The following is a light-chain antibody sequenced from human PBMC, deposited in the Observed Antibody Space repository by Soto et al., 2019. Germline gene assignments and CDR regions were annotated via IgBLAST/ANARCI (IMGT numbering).Light chain of an antibody. CDR2: RAS. CDR1: QNVGPW. V-gene: IGKV1-5*03. CDR3: KQCSTYRMFT. Sequence: DIQMTQFPSTLSASVGARVTISCRASQNVGPWGTWYQQKPGRPPKPLIYRASFLESGVPSGFNGSGSGTEFTLTVSSLQPDDFATYYCKQCSTYRMFTFGTGTRVDV. J-gene: IGKJ3*01.